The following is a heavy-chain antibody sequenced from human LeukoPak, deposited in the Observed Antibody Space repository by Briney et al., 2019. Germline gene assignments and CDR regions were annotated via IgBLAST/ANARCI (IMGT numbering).Heavy chain of an antibody. CDR2: IYSGGST. Sequence: GGSLRLSCAASGFSVSTNYMSWVRQAPGKGLEWVSVIYSGGSTYYADSVKGRFTISRDNSKNTLFLQMNSLLAEDTAVYYCARVRGILTGPFDYWGQGTLVTVSS. D-gene: IGHD3-9*01. V-gene: IGHV3-66*01. CDR1: GFSVSTNY. CDR3: ARVRGILTGPFDY. J-gene: IGHJ4*02.